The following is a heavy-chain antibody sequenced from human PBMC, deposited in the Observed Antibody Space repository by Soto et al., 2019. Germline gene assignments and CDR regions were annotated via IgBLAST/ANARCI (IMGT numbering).Heavy chain of an antibody. D-gene: IGHD3-3*01. CDR2: ISAGGGST. V-gene: IGHV3-23*01. J-gene: IGHJ4*02. CDR1: GFTFSSYG. CDR3: ANQGFWSGYLYYFDY. Sequence: GGSLRLSCAASGFTFSSYGMHWVRQAPGKGLEWVSGISAGGGSTYNADSVKGRFTISRDNSKNTLYLQMNSLRAEETAVYYCANQGFWSGYLYYFDYWGQGALVTVSS.